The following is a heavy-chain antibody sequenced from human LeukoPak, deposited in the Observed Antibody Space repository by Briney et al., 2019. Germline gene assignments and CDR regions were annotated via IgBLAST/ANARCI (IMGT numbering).Heavy chain of an antibody. V-gene: IGHV4-39*07. CDR2: IYYSGGST. D-gene: IGHD2-21*01. Sequence: PSETLSLTCTVSGGSISSSTNHWGWIRQPPGKGLEWIGSIYYSGGSTNYNPSLKSRVTISVDTSKNQFSLNLSSVTAADTAVYYCARTYCGTNACPFEFWGRGTLVTVSS. CDR3: ARTYCGTNACPFEF. J-gene: IGHJ4*02. CDR1: GGSISSSTNH.